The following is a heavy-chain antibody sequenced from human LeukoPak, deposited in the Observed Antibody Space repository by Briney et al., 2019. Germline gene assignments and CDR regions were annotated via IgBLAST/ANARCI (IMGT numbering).Heavy chain of an antibody. V-gene: IGHV3-48*01. CDR3: ATVGCSSTSCYSKRGDAFDI. CDR2: INGGGSPI. Sequence: GGSLRLSCAASGFTFSRDSMNWVRQAPGKGLEWVSYINGGGSPIYYADSVRGRFTISRDNVKNSLYLQMNSLRAEDTAVYYCATVGCSSTSCYSKRGDAFDIWGQGTMVTVSS. CDR1: GFTFSRDS. J-gene: IGHJ3*02. D-gene: IGHD2-2*02.